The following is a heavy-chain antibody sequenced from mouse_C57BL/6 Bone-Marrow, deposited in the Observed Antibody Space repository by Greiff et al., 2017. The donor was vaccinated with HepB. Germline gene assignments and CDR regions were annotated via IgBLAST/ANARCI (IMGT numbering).Heavy chain of an antibody. V-gene: IGHV14-4*01. J-gene: IGHJ3*01. CDR2: IDPENGDT. CDR3: TTGRVYDAY. D-gene: IGHD1-1*01. CDR1: GFNIKDDY. Sequence: VHVKQSGAELVRPGASVKLSCTASGFNIKDDYMHWVKQRPEQGLEWIGWIDPENGDTEYASKFQGKATITADTSSNTAYLQLSSLTSEDTAVYYCTTGRVYDAYWGQGTLVTVSA.